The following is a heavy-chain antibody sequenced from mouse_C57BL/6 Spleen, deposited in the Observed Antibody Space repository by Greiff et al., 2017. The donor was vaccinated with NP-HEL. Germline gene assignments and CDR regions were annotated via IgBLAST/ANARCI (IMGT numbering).Heavy chain of an antibody. V-gene: IGHV1-61*01. J-gene: IGHJ3*01. CDR3: AREGGYDYDRFAY. Sequence: QVQLQQPGAELVRPGSSVKLSCKASGYTFTSYWMDWVKQRPGQGLEWIGNIYPSDSETHYNQKFKDKATLTVDKSSITAYMQLSSLTYEDSAVYYCAREGGYDYDRFAYWGQGTLVTVSA. CDR2: IYPSDSET. D-gene: IGHD2-4*01. CDR1: GYTFTSYW.